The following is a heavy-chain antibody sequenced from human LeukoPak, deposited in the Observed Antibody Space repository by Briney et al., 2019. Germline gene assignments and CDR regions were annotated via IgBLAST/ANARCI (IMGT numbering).Heavy chain of an antibody. D-gene: IGHD3-22*01. Sequence: GGSLRLSCAASGFTFSNHWMSWVRQPPGKGLEWVANIRHDGSDTKYVDSVKGRFTISRDNSKNTLYVQVNSLGTEDTAAYYCAKGSYYDSSGSFYFDYWGQGTLVTVSS. V-gene: IGHV3-7*03. CDR1: GFTFSNHW. CDR3: AKGSYYDSSGSFYFDY. CDR2: IRHDGSDT. J-gene: IGHJ4*02.